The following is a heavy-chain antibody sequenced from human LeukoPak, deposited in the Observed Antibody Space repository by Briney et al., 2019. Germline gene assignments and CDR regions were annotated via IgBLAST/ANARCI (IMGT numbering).Heavy chain of an antibody. CDR2: INTDESTT. D-gene: IGHD4-17*01. V-gene: IGHV3-74*01. J-gene: IGHJ3*02. CDR1: GFTFSNYW. Sequence: GGSLRLSCAASGFTFSNYWMHWVRQVPGKGLVWVSRINTDESTTNYADSVEGRFTISRDNAKNTLYLQMNSLRADDTAVYYCAKDWRGDYEEFAFDIWGQGTMVTVSS. CDR3: AKDWRGDYEEFAFDI.